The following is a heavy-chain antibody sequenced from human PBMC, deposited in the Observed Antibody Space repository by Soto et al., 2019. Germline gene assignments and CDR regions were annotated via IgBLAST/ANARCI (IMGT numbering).Heavy chain of an antibody. CDR1: GFSLNTGGVG. J-gene: IGHJ4*02. CDR2: IYWDGDE. Sequence: QITLKESGPTLVKPTQTLTLTCTFSGFSLNTGGVGVGWIRQPPGKALEWLALIYWDGDEHYRPSLKSSPTITKDPSKNQVVLTMTNVDPVDTATYYCGHFDVWFDLDYWGQGTLVTVSS. D-gene: IGHD3-10*01. V-gene: IGHV2-5*02. CDR3: GHFDVWFDLDY.